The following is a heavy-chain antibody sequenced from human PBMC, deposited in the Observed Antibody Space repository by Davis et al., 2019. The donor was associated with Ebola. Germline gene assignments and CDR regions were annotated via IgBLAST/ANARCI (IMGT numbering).Heavy chain of an antibody. V-gene: IGHV3-33*08. CDR2: TWNDGSNK. J-gene: IGHJ4*02. CDR3: ARDKFQGRVAGYYFDY. Sequence: GESLKISCAASGFTFSSYGMHWVRQAQGKGLEWVAVTWNDGSNKYYSDSVRGRFTISRDNSKNTLYLQMNSLRAEDTAVYYCARDKFQGRVAGYYFDYWGQGTLVTVSS. CDR1: GFTFSSYG. D-gene: IGHD6-19*01.